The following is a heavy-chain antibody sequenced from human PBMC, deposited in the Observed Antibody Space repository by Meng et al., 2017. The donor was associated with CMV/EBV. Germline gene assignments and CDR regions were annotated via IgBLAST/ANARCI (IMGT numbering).Heavy chain of an antibody. D-gene: IGHD2-2*02. CDR2: INWSGSGA. CDR1: GFSFNAHA. CDR3: VRGDMPAAVLGSFDL. Sequence: GGSLRLSCVGPGFSFNAHAMIWVRQPPGKGLEWVSGINWSGSGAGYADSVKGRFTISRNNARNSLSLEMNNLRVEDTALYYCVRGDMPAAVLGSFDLWGQGTMVTVSS. J-gene: IGHJ3*01. V-gene: IGHV3-20*04.